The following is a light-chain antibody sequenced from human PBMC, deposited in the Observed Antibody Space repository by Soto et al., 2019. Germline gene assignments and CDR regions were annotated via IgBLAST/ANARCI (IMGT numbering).Light chain of an antibody. CDR1: QTVNSDY. CDR2: ATS. V-gene: IGKV3-20*01. J-gene: IGKJ1*01. Sequence: PGETATLSCRASQTVNSDYLAWFQQRPGQAPRLLIFATSRRATDIPDRFSGSGSGTDFTLAIRRLEPEDFAVYYCHQFGYSPRTFGQGTK. CDR3: HQFGYSPRT.